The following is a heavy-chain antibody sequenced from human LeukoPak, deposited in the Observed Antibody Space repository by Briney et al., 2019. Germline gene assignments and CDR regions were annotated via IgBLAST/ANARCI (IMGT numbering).Heavy chain of an antibody. CDR3: ARVYSKGKYYYDSSGYTPFDY. CDR1: GGTFSSYA. D-gene: IGHD3-22*01. V-gene: IGHV1-69*05. J-gene: IGHJ4*02. Sequence: GASVKVSCKASGGTFSSYAISWVRQAPGHGLEWMGGIIPIFGTANYAQKFQGRVTMTRNTSISTAYMELSSLRSEDTAVYYCARVYSKGKYYYDSSGYTPFDYWGQGTLVTVSS. CDR2: IIPIFGTA.